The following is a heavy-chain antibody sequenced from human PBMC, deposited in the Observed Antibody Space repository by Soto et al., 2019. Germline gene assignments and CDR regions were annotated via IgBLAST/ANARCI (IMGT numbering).Heavy chain of an antibody. J-gene: IGHJ6*02. CDR3: ARASQMAINPYYYPMDV. D-gene: IGHD2-21*01. CDR2: ISPHTGGT. CDR1: GYTFNRYF. V-gene: IGHV1-2*02. Sequence: ASVKVSCKASGYTFNRYFMHWVRQAPGPGLEWMGWISPHTGGTTYAQKFQGRVTMTRDTSVSTAFVELSRLGSDDTAVYYCARASQMAINPYYYPMDVWGQGTTVTVSS.